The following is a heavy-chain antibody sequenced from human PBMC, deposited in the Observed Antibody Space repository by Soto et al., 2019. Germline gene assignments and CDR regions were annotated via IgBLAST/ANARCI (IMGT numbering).Heavy chain of an antibody. V-gene: IGHV5-51*01. Sequence: XESLKVSWQCSGNSFTSYLSGLVLQVPGKGLEWMGIIYPGDSDTRYSPSFQGQVTISADKSISTAYLQWSNLKASDTAMYYCARCTMVRGVHEHEQYYFDYWGQGTLVTVSS. J-gene: IGHJ4*02. D-gene: IGHD3-10*01. CDR1: GNSFTSYL. CDR2: IYPGDSDT. CDR3: ARCTMVRGVHEHEQYYFDY.